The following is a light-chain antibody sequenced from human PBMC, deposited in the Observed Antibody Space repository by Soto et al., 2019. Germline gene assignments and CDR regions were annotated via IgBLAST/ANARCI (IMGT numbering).Light chain of an antibody. CDR2: WAS. CDR3: QQYYSPPVT. Sequence: DIVMTQSPDSLAVSLGERATINCKSIQSVSTNNKNYLTWYQLKPGQPPRLLIFWASTRESGVPDRFTGSGSGTDFSLTISSLQAEDVAVYYCQQYYSPPVTFGGGTKVEIK. CDR1: QSVSTNNKNY. J-gene: IGKJ4*01. V-gene: IGKV4-1*01.